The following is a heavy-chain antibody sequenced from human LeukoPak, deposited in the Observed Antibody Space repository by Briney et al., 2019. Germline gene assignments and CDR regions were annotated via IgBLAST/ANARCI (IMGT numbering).Heavy chain of an antibody. V-gene: IGHV4-59*12. J-gene: IGHJ4*02. D-gene: IGHD6-6*01. CDR1: GGSISSYY. CDR3: ARGPYSSTSDY. Sequence: PSETLSLTCTVSGGSISSYYWSWIRQPPGKGLEWIGYIYYIGSTNYNPSLKSRVTISVDTSKNQFSLKLSSVTAADTAVYYCARGPYSSTSDYWGQGTLVTVSS. CDR2: IYYIGST.